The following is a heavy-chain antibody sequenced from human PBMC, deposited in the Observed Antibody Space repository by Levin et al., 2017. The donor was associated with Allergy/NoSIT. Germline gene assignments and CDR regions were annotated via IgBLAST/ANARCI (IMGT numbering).Heavy chain of an antibody. J-gene: IGHJ4*02. V-gene: IGHV1-69*01. D-gene: IGHD3-22*01. CDR1: GGTFSSYA. CDR2: IIPIFGTA. Sequence: KISCKASGGTFSSYAISWVRQAPGQGLEWMGGIIPIFGTANYAQKFQGRVTITADESTSTAYMELSSLRSEDTAVYYCASTFGPATYYYDSSGYYWGQGTLVTVSS. CDR3: ASTFGPATYYYDSSGYY.